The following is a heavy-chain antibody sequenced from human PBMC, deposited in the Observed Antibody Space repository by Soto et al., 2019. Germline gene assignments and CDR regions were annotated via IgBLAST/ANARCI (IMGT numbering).Heavy chain of an antibody. CDR3: ARDNSSSSYFDY. D-gene: IGHD6-6*01. CDR2: IWYDGSNK. V-gene: IGHV3-33*08. Sequence: GGSLRLSCAASGFTFSSYGMHWVRQAPGKGLEWVAVIWYDGSNKYYADSVKGRFTISRDNSKNTLYLQMNSLRAEDTAVYYCARDNSSSSYFDYWGQGTLVTVSS. J-gene: IGHJ4*02. CDR1: GFTFSSYG.